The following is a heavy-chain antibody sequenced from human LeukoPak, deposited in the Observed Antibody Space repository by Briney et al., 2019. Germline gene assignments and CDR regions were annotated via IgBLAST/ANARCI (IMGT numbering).Heavy chain of an antibody. D-gene: IGHD1-26*01. V-gene: IGHV1-2*02. Sequence: ASVKVSCKASGYTFTSYAMHWVRQAPGQGLEWMGWINPNSGGTNYAQKFQGRVTMTRDTSISTAYMELSRLRSDDTAVYYCAREVVGALNAFDIWGQGTMVTVSS. CDR2: INPNSGGT. CDR3: AREVVGALNAFDI. J-gene: IGHJ3*02. CDR1: GYTFTSYA.